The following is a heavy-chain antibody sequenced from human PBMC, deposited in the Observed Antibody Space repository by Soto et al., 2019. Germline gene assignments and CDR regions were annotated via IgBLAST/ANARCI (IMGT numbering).Heavy chain of an antibody. CDR3: VRDMQFCRLDS. CDR1: GLTFRSYW. D-gene: IGHD3-3*02. J-gene: IGHJ4*02. V-gene: IGHV3-74*03. Sequence: DVQLVESGGGLVQPGESLRLSCAASGLTFRSYWMHCVRQAPGKGLVWVSRINTDGSVAMYVDSVKGRFTISRDNAKNTLYLHMNSLRAEDTAVYYCVRDMQFCRLDSWGQGTLGTVSS. CDR2: INTDGSVA.